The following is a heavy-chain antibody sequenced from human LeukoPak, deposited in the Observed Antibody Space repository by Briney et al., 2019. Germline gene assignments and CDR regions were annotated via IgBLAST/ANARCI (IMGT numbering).Heavy chain of an antibody. CDR3: ARDRTRDGYNQGRVFDY. D-gene: IGHD5-24*01. CDR2: ISYDGSNK. Sequence: GGSLRLSCAASGFTFSSYAMSWVRQAPGKGLEWVAVISYDGSNKYYADSVKGRFTISRDNSKNTLFLQMNSLRGEDTAVYYCARDRTRDGYNQGRVFDYWGQGTLVTVSS. CDR1: GFTFSSYA. V-gene: IGHV3-30-3*01. J-gene: IGHJ4*02.